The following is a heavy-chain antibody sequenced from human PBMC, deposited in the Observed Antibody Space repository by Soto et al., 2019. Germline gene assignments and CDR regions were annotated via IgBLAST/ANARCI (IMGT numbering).Heavy chain of an antibody. D-gene: IGHD3-10*01. CDR3: AKYMGGYYYGSGSYLGDAFDI. CDR1: GFTFDDYA. CDR2: ISWNSGSI. V-gene: IGHV3-9*03. Sequence: GGSLRLSCAASGFTFDDYAMHWVRQAPGKGLEWVSGISWNSGSIGYADSVKGRFTISRDNAKNSLYLQMNSLRAEDMALYYCAKYMGGYYYGSGSYLGDAFDIWGQGTMVTVSS. J-gene: IGHJ3*02.